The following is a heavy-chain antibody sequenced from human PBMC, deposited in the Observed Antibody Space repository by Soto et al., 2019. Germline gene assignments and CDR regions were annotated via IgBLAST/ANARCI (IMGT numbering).Heavy chain of an antibody. CDR3: ARTGLRLGELSFPFDY. CDR2: IYYSGST. V-gene: IGHV4-31*03. CDR1: GGSISSGGYY. Sequence: SETLSLTCTVSGGSISSGGYYWSWIRQHPGKGLEWIGYIYYSGSTYYNPSLKSRVTISVDTSKNQFSLKLSSVTAADTAVYYCARTGLRLGELSFPFDYWGQGTLVTVSS. D-gene: IGHD3-16*02. J-gene: IGHJ4*02.